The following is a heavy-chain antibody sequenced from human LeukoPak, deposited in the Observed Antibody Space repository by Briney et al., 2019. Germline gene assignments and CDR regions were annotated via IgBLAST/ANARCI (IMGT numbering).Heavy chain of an antibody. J-gene: IGHJ6*02. CDR1: GFSFGSYS. CDR2: VGIISDTV. V-gene: IGHV3-48*04. Sequence: GGSLRLSCAASGFSFGSYSMNWVRQAPGKGLEWISFVGIISDTVYYADSVKGRFTISRDNAQNSLYLQMDSLRAEDTAVYYCARNLDVWGQGTTVTVSS. CDR3: ARNLDV.